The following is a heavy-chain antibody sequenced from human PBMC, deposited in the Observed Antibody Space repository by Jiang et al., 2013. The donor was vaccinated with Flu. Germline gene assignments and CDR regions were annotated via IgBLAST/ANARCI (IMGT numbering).Heavy chain of an antibody. Sequence: GPGLVKPSETLSLTCTVSGGSISSYYWSWIRQPPGKGLEWIGYIYYSGSTNYNPSLKSRVTISVDTSKNQFSLKLSSVTAADTAVYYCARIKRGYCSGGSCHNWFDPGAREPWSPSPQ. CDR1: GGSISSYY. CDR2: IYYSGST. CDR3: ARIKRGYCSGGSCHNWFDP. V-gene: IGHV4-59*01. J-gene: IGHJ5*02. D-gene: IGHD2-15*01.